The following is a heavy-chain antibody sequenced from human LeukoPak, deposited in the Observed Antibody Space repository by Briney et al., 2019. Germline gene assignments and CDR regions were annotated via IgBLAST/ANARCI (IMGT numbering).Heavy chain of an antibody. CDR1: GGSISSGDYY. CDR2: IYYSGST. J-gene: IGHJ6*02. CDR3: ARAPYYHYGMDV. Sequence: PSETLSPTCTVSGGSISSGDYYWSWIRQPPGKGLEWIGYIYYSGSTYYNPSLKSRVTISVDTSKNQFSLKLSSVTAADTAVYYCARAPYYHYGMDVWGQGTTVTVSS. V-gene: IGHV4-30-4*01.